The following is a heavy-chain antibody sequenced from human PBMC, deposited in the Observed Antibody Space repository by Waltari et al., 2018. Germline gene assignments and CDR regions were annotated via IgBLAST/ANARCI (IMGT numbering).Heavy chain of an antibody. V-gene: IGHV1-69*12. CDR2: IIPICGTA. Sequence: QVQLVQSGAEVKKPGSSVKVSCKASGGTFSSSAITGVRQAPGQGLEWLGGIIPICGTANYAQKFQGRVTITADESTSTAYMELSSLRSEDTAVYYCARVGGSITAPFDYWGQGTLVTVSS. J-gene: IGHJ4*02. D-gene: IGHD1-26*01. CDR3: ARVGGSITAPFDY. CDR1: GGTFSSSA.